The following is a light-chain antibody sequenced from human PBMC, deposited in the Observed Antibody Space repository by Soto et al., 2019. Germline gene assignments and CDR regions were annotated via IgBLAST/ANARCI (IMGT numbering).Light chain of an antibody. V-gene: IGKV1-39*01. CDR2: AAS. J-gene: IGKJ1*01. Sequence: DIQMTQSPSSLSASVRDRVTVTCRASQNISSSLNWYQQKPGEAPRVLIYAASNLQSGVPSRFSGSGSGTDFTLTIKSLQPEDFETYFCKQSYSTPGTFGQGPKVEIK. CDR3: KQSYSTPGT. CDR1: QNISSS.